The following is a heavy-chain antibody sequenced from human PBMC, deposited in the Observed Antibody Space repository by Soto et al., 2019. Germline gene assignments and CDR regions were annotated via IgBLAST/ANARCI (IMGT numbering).Heavy chain of an antibody. CDR1: GGSVSSGSYY. V-gene: IGHV4-31*01. CDR2: IYFSGSA. D-gene: IGHD2-8*02. CDR3: ARLLPLVATLDC. Sequence: QVQLQESGPGLVKPSQTLSLTCTVSGGSVSSGSYYWSWIRQHPGKGLEWIGYIYFSGSAYYNPSLESPVAISIDTSENQFSLKMTSVTAADTAVYYCARLLPLVATLDCWGQGTLVTVSS. J-gene: IGHJ4*02.